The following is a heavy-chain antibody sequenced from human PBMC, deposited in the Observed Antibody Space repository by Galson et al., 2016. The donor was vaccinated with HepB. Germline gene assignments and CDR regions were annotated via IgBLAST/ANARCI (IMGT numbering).Heavy chain of an antibody. CDR1: GGSISSSSYY. CDR2: IYYSGST. V-gene: IGHV4-39*01. Sequence: SETLSLTCTVSGGSISSSSYYWGWIRQPPGKGLEWIGSIYYSGSTHYNPSLKSRVTISVDTSKNQFSLKLSSVTAADTAVYYWARQRWELLYKVFDYWGQGTLVTVSS. D-gene: IGHD1-26*01. CDR3: ARQRWELLYKVFDY. J-gene: IGHJ4*02.